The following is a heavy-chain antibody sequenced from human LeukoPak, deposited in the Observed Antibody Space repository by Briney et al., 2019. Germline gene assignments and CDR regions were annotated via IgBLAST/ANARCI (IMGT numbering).Heavy chain of an antibody. CDR1: GGSISSYY. Sequence: PSETLSLTGTVSGGSISSYYWSWIRQPAGKGLEWIGRIYASGSTDYNPSLKSRVTMSVDTSKNQFSLKLSSVTAADTAVYYCARVGYDSSGYYWGQGTLVTVSS. CDR3: ARVGYDSSGYY. V-gene: IGHV4-4*07. CDR2: IYASGST. D-gene: IGHD3-22*01. J-gene: IGHJ4*02.